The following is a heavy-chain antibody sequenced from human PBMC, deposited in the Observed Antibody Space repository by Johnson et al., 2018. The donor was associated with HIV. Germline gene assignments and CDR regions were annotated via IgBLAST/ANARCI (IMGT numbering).Heavy chain of an antibody. V-gene: IGHV3-30*04. J-gene: IGHJ3*02. CDR2: ISHDGSNK. Sequence: QMLLVEFGGGVVQPGRSLRLSCAASGFTFSSYAMHWVRQAPGKGLEWVAVISHDGSNKYYADSVKGRFTISRDNSKNTLYLQMNSLRAEDTAVYYCARAHDAFDIWGQGTMVTVSS. CDR1: GFTFSSYA. CDR3: ARAHDAFDI.